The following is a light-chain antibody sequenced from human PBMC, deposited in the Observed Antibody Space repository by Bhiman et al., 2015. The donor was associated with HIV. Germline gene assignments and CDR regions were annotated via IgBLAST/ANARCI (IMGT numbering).Light chain of an antibody. Sequence: QSVLTQPPSVSAAPGQKVTISCSGSSSIIGKNFVAWYQQLPGTAPKLLIYENDKRPSGIPDRFSGSKSGTSATLGITGLQTGDEADYYCGTWDSSLSAEVFGGGTKLTVL. CDR1: SSIIGKNF. CDR2: END. V-gene: IGLV1-51*02. CDR3: GTWDSSLSAEV. J-gene: IGLJ3*02.